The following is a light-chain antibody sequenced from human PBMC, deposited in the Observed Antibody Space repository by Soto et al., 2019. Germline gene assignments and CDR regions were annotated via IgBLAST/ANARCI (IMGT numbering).Light chain of an antibody. V-gene: IGKV1-5*03. Sequence: DIQMTQSPSTLSASVGDRVTITCRASQSISSWLAWYLQKPGKAPKLLIYKASTLQDGVPSRFSGSGSGTEFTLTISALQPDDFATYYRHQYSSYSPYTFGQGTKLEIK. J-gene: IGKJ2*01. CDR1: QSISSW. CDR2: KAS. CDR3: HQYSSYSPYT.